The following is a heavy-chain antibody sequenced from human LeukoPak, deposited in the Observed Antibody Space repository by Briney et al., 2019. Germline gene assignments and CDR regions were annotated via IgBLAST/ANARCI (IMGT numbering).Heavy chain of an antibody. CDR3: AKDEMTTMDY. CDR2: LSSDGVNK. V-gene: IGHV3-30-3*01. CDR1: GFTFSSYP. J-gene: IGHJ4*02. Sequence: GGSLRLSCAASGFTFSSYPMHWVRQTPGKGLEWVAILSSDGVNKRYADSVKGRFTISRDNSKNTLYLQMNSLRAEDTAVYYCAKDEMTTMDYWGQGTLVTVSS. D-gene: IGHD4-17*01.